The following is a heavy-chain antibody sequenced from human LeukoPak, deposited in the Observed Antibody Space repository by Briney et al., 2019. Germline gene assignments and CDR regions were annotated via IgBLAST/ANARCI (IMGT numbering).Heavy chain of an antibody. CDR2: IKQDGSEK. D-gene: IGHD3-22*01. CDR1: GFTFSSYW. V-gene: IGHV3-7*01. J-gene: IGHJ4*02. Sequence: GGSLRLSCAASGFTFSSYWMSWVRQAPGKGLEWVANIKQDGSEKYYVDSVKGRFTVSRDNAKNSLYLQMNSLRAEDTAVYYCARDGPYDSSGYYPFAYWGQGTLVTVSS. CDR3: ARDGPYDSSGYYPFAY.